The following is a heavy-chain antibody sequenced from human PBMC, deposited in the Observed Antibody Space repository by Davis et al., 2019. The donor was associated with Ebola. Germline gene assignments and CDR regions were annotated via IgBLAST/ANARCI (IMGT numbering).Heavy chain of an antibody. D-gene: IGHD4-23*01. Sequence: PGGSLRLSCAASGFTFSNLWMTWVRQAPGKGLEWVATIKPDGSDPNYVDSVKGRFTISRDNAKKSLYLQMNTLKAEDTGVYFCARTTVADYWGQGTLVTVSS. CDR2: IKPDGSDP. CDR1: GFTFSNLW. J-gene: IGHJ4*02. V-gene: IGHV3-7*01. CDR3: ARTTVADY.